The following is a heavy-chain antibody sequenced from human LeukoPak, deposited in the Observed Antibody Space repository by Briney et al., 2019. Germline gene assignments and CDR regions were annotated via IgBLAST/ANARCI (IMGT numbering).Heavy chain of an antibody. D-gene: IGHD2-21*01. CDR3: ARSPYCGGDCYVGYYFDH. CDR2: IKQDGSEK. CDR1: GFTFSSYW. V-gene: IGHV3-7*01. Sequence: GGSLRLSCAASGFTFSSYWMSWVRQAPGKGLEWVANIKQDGSEKYYVDSVKGRFTISRDNAKNSLYLQMNSLRAEDTAVYYCARSPYCGGDCYVGYYFDHWGQGTLVTVSS. J-gene: IGHJ4*02.